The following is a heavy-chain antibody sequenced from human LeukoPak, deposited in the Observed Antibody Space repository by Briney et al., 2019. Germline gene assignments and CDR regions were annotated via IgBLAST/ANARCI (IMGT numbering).Heavy chain of an antibody. Sequence: ASVKVSCKASGYTFTNYVISWVRQAPGRGLEWMGWISPYNGNTKYAQKVQGRVTMTTDTSTRTASMELRTLRSDDTAVYYCARSIRGVRTYYYYYMDVWGKGTTVTISS. CDR1: GYTFTNYV. J-gene: IGHJ6*03. CDR2: ISPYNGNT. CDR3: ARSIRGVRTYYYYYMDV. V-gene: IGHV1-18*01. D-gene: IGHD3-10*01.